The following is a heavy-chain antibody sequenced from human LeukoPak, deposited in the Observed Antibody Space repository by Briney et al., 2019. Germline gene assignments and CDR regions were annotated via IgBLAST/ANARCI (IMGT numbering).Heavy chain of an antibody. CDR2: IYTSGGT. CDR1: GGSISSYY. Sequence: SETLSLTCTVSGGSISSYYWSWIRQPAGKGLEWIGRIYTSGGTKYNPSLKSRVTMSLDTSKNQFSLKLSSVTAADTAVYYCAREIDYYGSGSPYYYYYMDVWGKGTTVTISS. CDR3: AREIDYYGSGSPYYYYYMDV. V-gene: IGHV4-4*07. J-gene: IGHJ6*03. D-gene: IGHD3-10*01.